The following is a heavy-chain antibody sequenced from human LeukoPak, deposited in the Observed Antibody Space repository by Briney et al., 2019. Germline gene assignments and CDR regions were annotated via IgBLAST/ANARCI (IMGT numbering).Heavy chain of an antibody. V-gene: IGHV1-2*06. J-gene: IGHJ4*02. CDR1: GYTFTSYY. D-gene: IGHD5-18*01. CDR2: INPNSGGT. Sequence: GASVKVSCKASGYTFTSYYMHWVRQAPGQGLEWMGRINPNSGGTNYARKFQGRVTMTRDTSISTAYMELSRLRSDDTAVYYCAARGYRYADPIDYWGQGTLVTVSS. CDR3: AARGYRYADPIDY.